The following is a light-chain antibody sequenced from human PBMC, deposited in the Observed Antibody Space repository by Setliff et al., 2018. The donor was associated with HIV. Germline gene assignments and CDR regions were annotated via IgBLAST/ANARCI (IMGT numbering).Light chain of an antibody. CDR3: SSYAGSYV. V-gene: IGLV2-14*03. CDR1: SSDVGGYNY. J-gene: IGLJ1*01. Sequence: QSALTQPASVSGSPGQSITISCTGTSSDVGGYNYVSWYQQHPGKAPKLMIYDVSNRPSGVSNRFSGSKSDNTASLTISGLQAEDEADYYCSSYAGSYVFGTGTKVTVL. CDR2: DVS.